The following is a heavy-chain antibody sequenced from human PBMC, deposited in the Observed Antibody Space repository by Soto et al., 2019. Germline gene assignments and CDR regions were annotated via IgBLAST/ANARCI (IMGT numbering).Heavy chain of an antibody. V-gene: IGHV4-4*02. J-gene: IGHJ5*02. CDR1: SGSISSSNW. CDR3: ARVTKYYDILTGYGSYGNWFDP. D-gene: IGHD3-9*01. Sequence: QVQLQESGPGLVKPSGNLSLTCAVSSGSISSSNWWSWVRQPPGKGLEWIGEIYHSGSTNYNPSLKSRVTISVDKSKNQFSLKLSSVTAADTAVCYCARVTKYYDILTGYGSYGNWFDPWGQGTLVTVSS. CDR2: IYHSGST.